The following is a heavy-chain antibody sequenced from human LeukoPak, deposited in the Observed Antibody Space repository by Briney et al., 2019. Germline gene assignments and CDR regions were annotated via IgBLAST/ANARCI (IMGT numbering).Heavy chain of an antibody. Sequence: PGRSLRLSCAVSGFTFTYYAMHWVLQAPGKGLEWVAVISHDGSSQQYADSVRGQVTTSRDNSKSTLYLQMASLRAGDTAVYYCARQGDTGSWYFDYWGQGTLVTVSS. D-gene: IGHD2-21*02. CDR3: ARQGDTGSWYFDY. V-gene: IGHV3-30-3*01. CDR2: ISHDGSSQ. CDR1: GFTFTYYA. J-gene: IGHJ4*02.